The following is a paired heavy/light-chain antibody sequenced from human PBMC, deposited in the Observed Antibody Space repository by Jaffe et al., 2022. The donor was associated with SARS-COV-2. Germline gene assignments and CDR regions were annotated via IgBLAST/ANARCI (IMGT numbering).Heavy chain of an antibody. CDR1: GGSISGNNYY. D-gene: IGHD2-15*01. CDR2: IHYSGRT. CDR3: ARHRGACSGGSCFWGPDYFYVDV. J-gene: IGHJ6*03. V-gene: IGHV4-39*01. Sequence: QLQVQEPGPALVKPSETLSLTCTVSGGSISGNNYYWGWIRQPPGKGLEWLGTIHYSGRTYNNPSLKSRLTISVDTSKRQFSLKLTSVTAADTAVYFCARHRGACSGGSCFWGPDYFYVDVWGSGTAVAVSS.
Light chain of an antibody. J-gene: IGLJ2*01. V-gene: IGLV3-25*03. Sequence: SYELTQPPSVSVSPGQTARITCSGDALSNQYVYWYQQRPGQAPVLVIYKDTERPSGIPDRFSGSSSGTTVTLTVSGVQADDEADYYCQSTDSNTNPHVVFGGGTKLTVL. CDR2: KDT. CDR1: ALSNQY. CDR3: QSTDSNTNPHVV.